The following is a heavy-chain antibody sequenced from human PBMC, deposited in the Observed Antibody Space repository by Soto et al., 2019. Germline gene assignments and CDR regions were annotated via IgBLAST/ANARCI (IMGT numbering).Heavy chain of an antibody. J-gene: IGHJ4*02. CDR1: GLTFSSYA. CDR2: ISGSGGST. D-gene: IGHD5-12*01. CDR3: AKDAVDRKPLYSGWF. Sequence: GALRLSCAGSGLTFSSYAMSWVRQAPGKGLKWVSAISGSGGSTYYADSVKGRFTISRDNSKNTLYLQMNSLRAEDTAVYYCAKDAVDRKPLYSGWFWGQGTLVTVSS. V-gene: IGHV3-23*01.